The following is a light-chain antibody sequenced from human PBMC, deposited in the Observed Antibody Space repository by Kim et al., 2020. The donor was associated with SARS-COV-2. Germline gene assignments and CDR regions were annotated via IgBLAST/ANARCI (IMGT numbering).Light chain of an antibody. CDR2: GAT. J-gene: IGKJ4*01. V-gene: IGKV3-20*01. CDR1: QLFHSNY. CDR3: QQYGSPPPLT. Sequence: PGQTATLSCRASQLFHSNYLAWYRQRRGQAPTLLIYGATRRATGVPDRFRGSGSGADFTLTISGLEPEDFAVYYCQQYGSPPPLTFGGGTKVDIK.